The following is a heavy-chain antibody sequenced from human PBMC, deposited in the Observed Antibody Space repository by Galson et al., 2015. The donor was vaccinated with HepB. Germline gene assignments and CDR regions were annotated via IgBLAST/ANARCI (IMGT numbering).Heavy chain of an antibody. Sequence: SVKVSCEASGYPFTSYAINWVRQAPGQGLEWMGWINTSTGKPTYAQGFTGRFVFSLDTSVNTAFLQINSLKAEDTAVYFCARTFYCDYWGQGALVTVSS. CDR1: GYPFTSYA. V-gene: IGHV7-4-1*02. D-gene: IGHD2/OR15-2a*01. J-gene: IGHJ4*02. CDR2: INTSTGKP. CDR3: ARTFYCDY.